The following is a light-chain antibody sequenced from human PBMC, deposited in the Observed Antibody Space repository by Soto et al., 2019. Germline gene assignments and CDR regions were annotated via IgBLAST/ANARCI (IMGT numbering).Light chain of an antibody. V-gene: IGKV1-5*03. CDR2: KAS. CDR3: QQHVTYSRT. Sequence: DIQMTQSPSTLSASVGDRVTITCRASQNISRWLAWYQQKPGNAPKLLIFKASSLQSGFPSRFGGSGSGTDFTLTISSLQPDDFATYYCQQHVTYSRTFGQGTKVEI. J-gene: IGKJ1*01. CDR1: QNISRW.